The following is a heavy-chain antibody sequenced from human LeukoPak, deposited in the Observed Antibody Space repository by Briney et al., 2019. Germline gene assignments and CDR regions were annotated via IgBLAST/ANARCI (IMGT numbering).Heavy chain of an antibody. Sequence: SETLSLTCTVSGGSISSGGYYWSWIRQHPGKGLEWIGYIYYSGSTYYNPSLKSRVTIPVDTSKNQFSLKLSSVTAADTAVYYCARGIDSSPSFDYWGQGTLVTVSS. CDR1: GGSISSGGYY. V-gene: IGHV4-31*03. CDR2: IYYSGST. D-gene: IGHD6-13*01. J-gene: IGHJ4*02. CDR3: ARGIDSSPSFDY.